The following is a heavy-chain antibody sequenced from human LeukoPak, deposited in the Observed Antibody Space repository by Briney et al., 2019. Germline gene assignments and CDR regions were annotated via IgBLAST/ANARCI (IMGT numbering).Heavy chain of an antibody. V-gene: IGHV4-4*02. CDR3: ARYSGFGELFDY. CDR2: IYHSGST. Sequence: SETLSLTCAVSGGSISSSHWWSWVRQPPGKGLEWIGEIYHSGSTNYNPSLKSRVTISVDKSNNQFSLKLSSVTAADTAVYYCARYSGFGELFDYWGQGTLVTVSS. D-gene: IGHD3-10*01. CDR1: GGSISSSHW. J-gene: IGHJ4*02.